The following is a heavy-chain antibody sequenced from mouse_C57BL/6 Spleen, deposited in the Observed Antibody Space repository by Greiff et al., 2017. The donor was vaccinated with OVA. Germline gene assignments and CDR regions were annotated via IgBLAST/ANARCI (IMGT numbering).Heavy chain of an antibody. CDR3: ARERGDSYYFDD. CDR1: GFTFSSYA. Sequence: EVQGVESGGGLVKPGGSLKLSCAASGFTFSSYAMSWVRQTPEKRLEWVATISDGGSYTYYPDNVKGRFTISRDNAKNNLYLQMSHLKSEDTAMYYCARERGDSYYFDDWGQGTTLTVSS. J-gene: IGHJ2*01. CDR2: ISDGGSYT. V-gene: IGHV5-4*01.